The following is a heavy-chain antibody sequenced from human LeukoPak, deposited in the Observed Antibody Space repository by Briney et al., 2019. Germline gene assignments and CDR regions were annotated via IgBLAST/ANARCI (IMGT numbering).Heavy chain of an antibody. Sequence: GGSLRLSCAASGFTFRTYSMSWVRQTPGKGLVWVSRINSDGSSTSYADSVKGRFTISRDNAKNTLYLQMNSLRAEDTAVYYCARDLSFPPDYWGQGTLVTVSS. CDR1: GFTFRTYS. CDR3: ARDLSFPPDY. CDR2: INSDGSST. J-gene: IGHJ4*02. V-gene: IGHV3-74*01.